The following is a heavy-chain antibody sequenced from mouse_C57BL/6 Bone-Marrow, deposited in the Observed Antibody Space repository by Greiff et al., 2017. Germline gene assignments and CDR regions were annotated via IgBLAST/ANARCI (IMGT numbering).Heavy chain of an antibody. J-gene: IGHJ2*01. D-gene: IGHD4-1*02. Sequence: EVQLQQSGPVLVKPGASVKMSCKASGYTFTDYYMNWVKQSHGKSLEWIGVINPYNGGTSYNQKFKGKATLTVDKSSSTAYMELNSLTSEDSAVYYCARGNWGLDYWGQGTTLTVSS. CDR3: ARGNWGLDY. V-gene: IGHV1-19*01. CDR2: INPYNGGT. CDR1: GYTFTDYY.